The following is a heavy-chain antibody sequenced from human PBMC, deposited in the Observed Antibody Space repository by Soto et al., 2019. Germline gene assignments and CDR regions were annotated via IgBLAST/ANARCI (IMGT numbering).Heavy chain of an antibody. CDR3: ARSMQGISYYYDSSGYLF. CDR2: INPIFGTA. CDR1: GGTFSSYA. V-gene: IGHV1-69*01. D-gene: IGHD3-22*01. Sequence: QVQLVQSGAEVKKPGSSVKVSCKASGGTFSSYAISWVRQAPGQGLEWMGGINPIFGTANYAQKFQGRVTITADESTSTAYMELSSLRSEDTAVYYCARSMQGISYYYDSSGYLFGGQGTLVPVSS. J-gene: IGHJ4*02.